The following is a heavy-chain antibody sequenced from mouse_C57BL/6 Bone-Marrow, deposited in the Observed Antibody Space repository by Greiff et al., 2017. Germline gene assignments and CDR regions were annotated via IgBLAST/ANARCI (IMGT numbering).Heavy chain of an antibody. J-gene: IGHJ3*01. Sequence: VQLPPSGAELFRPGASGQLSFPASGFNIQDGYLHWVKPRPEQGLEWIGWIDPENGDTEYASKFQGKATITADTSSNTAYLQLSSLTSEDTAVYYCTTGYDWFAYWGQGTLVTVSA. CDR2: IDPENGDT. D-gene: IGHD2-3*01. CDR1: GFNIQDGY. V-gene: IGHV14-4*01. CDR3: TTGYDWFAY.